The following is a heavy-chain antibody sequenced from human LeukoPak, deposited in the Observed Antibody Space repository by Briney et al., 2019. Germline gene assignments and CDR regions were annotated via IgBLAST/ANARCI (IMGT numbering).Heavy chain of an antibody. CDR1: VITLSNYG. V-gene: IGHV3-23*01. J-gene: IGHJ4*02. Sequence: GGSLRLSCAVSVITLSNYGMSWVRQTPRKGLEWVAGISGSGGSTSYADSVKGRFTISRDNPKNTLYLEMNSLRAEDTAVYFCAKRGVVIRVILVGFHKEAYYFDSWGQGALVTVSS. CDR2: ISGSGGST. CDR3: AKRGVVIRVILVGFHKEAYYFDS. D-gene: IGHD3-22*01.